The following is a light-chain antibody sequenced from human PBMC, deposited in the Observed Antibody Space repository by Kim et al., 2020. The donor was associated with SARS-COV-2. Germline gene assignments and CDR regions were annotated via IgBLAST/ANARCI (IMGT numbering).Light chain of an antibody. Sequence: EIVLTQSPATLSLSPGERATLSCRASQSVSSYLAWYQQKPGQAPRLLIYDASNRATGIPARFSGSGSGTDFTLTISSLEPEDFGVYYCQQRSNWPLTFGGGTTVDI. CDR3: QQRSNWPLT. J-gene: IGKJ4*01. CDR1: QSVSSY. CDR2: DAS. V-gene: IGKV3-11*01.